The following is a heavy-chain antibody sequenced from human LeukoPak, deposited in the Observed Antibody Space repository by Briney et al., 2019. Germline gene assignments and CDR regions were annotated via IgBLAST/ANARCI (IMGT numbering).Heavy chain of an antibody. D-gene: IGHD2-21*01. V-gene: IGHV4-34*01. CDR1: GGSFSGYY. J-gene: IGHJ4*02. CDR2: INHSGRT. Sequence: SETLSLTCAVYGGSFSGYYWSWIRQPPGKGLEWIGEINHSGRTNDNPSLKSRVTTSIDTTKNQVSLTLSSVTAADTAVYYCARDRGYCGGDCYANDYWGQGTLVIVSS. CDR3: ARDRGYCGGDCYANDY.